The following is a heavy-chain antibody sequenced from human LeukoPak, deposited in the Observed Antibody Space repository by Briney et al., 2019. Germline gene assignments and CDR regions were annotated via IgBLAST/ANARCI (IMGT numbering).Heavy chain of an antibody. J-gene: IGHJ1*01. CDR2: IYSGGST. D-gene: IGHD3-3*01. V-gene: IGHV3-53*04. CDR3: ARVVRAYDAEYFQH. CDR1: GFTFSSNY. Sequence: PGGSLRLSCAASGFTFSSNYMSWVRQAPGKGLEGVSVIYSGGSTYYSDSVKGRFTISRHNSKNTLYLQMNSLRAEDTAVYYCARVVRAYDAEYFQHWGQGTLVTVSS.